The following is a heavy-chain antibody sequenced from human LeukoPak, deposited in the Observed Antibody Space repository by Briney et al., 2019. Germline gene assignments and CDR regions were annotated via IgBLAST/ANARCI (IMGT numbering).Heavy chain of an antibody. V-gene: IGHV1-2*02. CDR3: GRANFLFCSSSTCLFDY. Sequence: GASVKVSCKASGYTFTDYYMHWVRQAPGQGFEWMGWINPNDGDTNYAQKFQGRVTMTRDTSISTAHMEVSRLRSDDTAVYYFGRANFLFCSSSTCLFDYWGQGTLVTVSS. D-gene: IGHD2-2*01. CDR2: INPNDGDT. CDR1: GYTFTDYY. J-gene: IGHJ4*02.